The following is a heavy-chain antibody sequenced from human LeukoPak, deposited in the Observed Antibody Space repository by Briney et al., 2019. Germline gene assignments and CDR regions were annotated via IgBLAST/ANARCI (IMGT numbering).Heavy chain of an antibody. CDR3: ATAGFRSSVNWFDP. Sequence: ASVKVSCKVSGYTLTELSIHWARQAPGKGLEWMGGFDPEDGETIYAQKFQGRVTMTEDTSTDTAYMELSSLRFEDTAVYYCATAGFRSSVNWFDPWGQGNLVTVSS. CDR1: GYTLTELS. D-gene: IGHD6-25*01. CDR2: FDPEDGET. V-gene: IGHV1-24*01. J-gene: IGHJ5*02.